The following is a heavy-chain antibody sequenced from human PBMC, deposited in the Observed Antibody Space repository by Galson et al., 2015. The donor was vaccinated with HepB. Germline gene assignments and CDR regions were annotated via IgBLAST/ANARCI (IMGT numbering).Heavy chain of an antibody. D-gene: IGHD6-19*01. J-gene: IGHJ6*03. Sequence: SVKVSCKASGYTFTSYYMHWVRQAPGQGLEWMGIINPSGGSTSYAQKFQGRVTMTRDTSTSTVYMELSSLRSEDTAVYFCAKGGSGWYDYYYYYMDVWGKGTTVTVSS. CDR1: GYTFTSYY. CDR2: INPSGGST. V-gene: IGHV1-46*01. CDR3: AKGGSGWYDYYYYYMDV.